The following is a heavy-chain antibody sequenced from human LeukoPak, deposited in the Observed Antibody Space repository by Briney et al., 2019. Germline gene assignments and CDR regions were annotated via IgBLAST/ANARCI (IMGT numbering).Heavy chain of an antibody. CDR2: IRYDGKKT. J-gene: IGHJ6*03. V-gene: IGHV3-30*02. Sequence: GGSLRLSCVGSTFTFSDYGMHRVRQAPGKGLEWVAFIRYDGKKTYYADSAKGRFTISRDNSKNTLYLEMNSLRAEDTAVFYCAKDGVILAPGIYWYMDVWGRGTTVTVSS. CDR1: TFTFSDYG. CDR3: AKDGVILAPGIYWYMDV. D-gene: IGHD3-16*02.